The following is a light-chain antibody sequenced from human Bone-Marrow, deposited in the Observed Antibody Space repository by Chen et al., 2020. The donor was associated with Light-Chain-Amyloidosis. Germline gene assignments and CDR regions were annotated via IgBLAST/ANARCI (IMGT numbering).Light chain of an antibody. J-gene: IGKJ2*01. CDR1: QDIINY. CDR2: DAS. V-gene: IGKV1-33*01. CDR3: QQYDNLLLYT. Sequence: DIQMTQSPSSLSASVGDRVTITCQASQDIINYLNWYQQKPGKAPKLLIYDASNLETGVPSRFSGSGSGTDFTFTISSLQPEDIATYYCQQYDNLLLYTFGQGTKLEIK.